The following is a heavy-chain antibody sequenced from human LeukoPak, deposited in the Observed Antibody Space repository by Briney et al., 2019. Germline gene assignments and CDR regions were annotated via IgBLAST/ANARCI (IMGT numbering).Heavy chain of an antibody. CDR3: ARTYPYYYDSSGYIRGAFDY. Sequence: SETLSLTCTVSGGSISSYYWSWIRQPPGKGLEWIGYIYYSGSTNYNPSLKSRVTISVDTSKNQFSLKLSSVTAADTAVYYCARTYPYYYDSSGYIRGAFDYWGQGTLVTISS. CDR1: GGSISSYY. J-gene: IGHJ4*02. V-gene: IGHV4-59*08. D-gene: IGHD3-22*01. CDR2: IYYSGST.